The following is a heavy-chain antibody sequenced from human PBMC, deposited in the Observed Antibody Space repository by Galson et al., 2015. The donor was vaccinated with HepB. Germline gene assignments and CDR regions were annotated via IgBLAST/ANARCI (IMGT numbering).Heavy chain of an antibody. J-gene: IGHJ4*02. CDR2: FDPEDGET. V-gene: IGHV1-24*01. CDR1: GYTLTELS. CDR3: ATLKGRLVDY. D-gene: IGHD6-19*01. Sequence: SVKVSCKVSGYTLTELSVRWVRQAPGKGLEWMGGFDPEDGETIYAQKFQGRVTMTEDTSTDTAYMELSSLRSEDTAVYYCATLKGRLVDYWGQGTLVTVSS.